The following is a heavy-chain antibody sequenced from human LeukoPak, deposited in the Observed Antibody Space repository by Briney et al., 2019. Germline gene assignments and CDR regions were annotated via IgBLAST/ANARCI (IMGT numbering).Heavy chain of an antibody. J-gene: IGHJ4*02. CDR1: GGSISSGDYY. D-gene: IGHD2-2*02. Sequence: SQTLSLTCTVSGGSISSGDYYWSWIRQPPGKGLEWIGYIYYSGSTYYNPSLKSRVTISADTSKNQFSLKLSSVTAADTAVYYCARVSLDCSSTSCYTLFDYWGQGTLVTVSS. V-gene: IGHV4-30-4*08. CDR3: ARVSLDCSSTSCYTLFDY. CDR2: IYYSGST.